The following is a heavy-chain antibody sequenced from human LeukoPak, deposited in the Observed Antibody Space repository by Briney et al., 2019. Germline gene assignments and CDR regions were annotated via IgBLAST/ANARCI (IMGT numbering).Heavy chain of an antibody. V-gene: IGHV4-34*01. Sequence: SETLSLTCTVYGASFSGYYWSWIRQPPGKGREWIGEINHSGSTNYNPSLKSRVTISVDTSKNQFSLKLSSVTAAGTAVYYCARGLYYYDSSALDYWGQGTLVTVSS. CDR3: ARGLYYYDSSALDY. J-gene: IGHJ4*02. D-gene: IGHD3-22*01. CDR1: GASFSGYY. CDR2: INHSGST.